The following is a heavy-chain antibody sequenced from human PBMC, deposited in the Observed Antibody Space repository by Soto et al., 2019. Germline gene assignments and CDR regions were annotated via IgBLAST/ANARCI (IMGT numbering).Heavy chain of an antibody. CDR2: IKHDGNEK. CDR3: ARTVPTISGDVLKY. D-gene: IGHD5-12*01. CDR1: GFTFSSYW. J-gene: IGHJ4*02. Sequence: EVQLVESGGGLVQPGGSLRLSCAASGFTFSSYWMTWVRQAPGKGLEWVANIKHDGNEKYYVDSVKGRFTISRDNAENSLYLQMNSLRAEDTAVYYCARTVPTISGDVLKYWGQGTLVTVSS. V-gene: IGHV3-7*01.